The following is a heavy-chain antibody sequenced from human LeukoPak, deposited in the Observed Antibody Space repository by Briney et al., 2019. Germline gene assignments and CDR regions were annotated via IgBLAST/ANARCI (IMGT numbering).Heavy chain of an antibody. V-gene: IGHV1-24*01. CDR3: ARGLWESPGIAVAGDTPVQWYYYYMDV. CDR2: FDPEDGET. CDR1: GYTLTELS. D-gene: IGHD6-19*01. Sequence: ASVKVSCKVSGYTLTELSMHWVRQAPGKGLEWMGGFDPEDGETIYAQKFQGRVTMTEDTSTDTAYMELRSLRSDDTAVYYCARGLWESPGIAVAGDTPVQWYYYYMDVWGKGTTVTISS. J-gene: IGHJ6*03.